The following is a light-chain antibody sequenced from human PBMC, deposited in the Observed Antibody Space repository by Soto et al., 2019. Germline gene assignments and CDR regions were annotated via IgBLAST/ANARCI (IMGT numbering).Light chain of an antibody. CDR2: DAS. Sequence: DIVITQSPDTLSLSPGERATLSCRASQSVTTYLAWYQQKPGQAPRLLIYDASNRATGIPARFSGSGSGTDFTLTISSLEPEDFAVYYCQQRSNWPPLISFGQGTRLEIK. CDR3: QQRSNWPPLIS. J-gene: IGKJ5*01. V-gene: IGKV3-11*01. CDR1: QSVTTY.